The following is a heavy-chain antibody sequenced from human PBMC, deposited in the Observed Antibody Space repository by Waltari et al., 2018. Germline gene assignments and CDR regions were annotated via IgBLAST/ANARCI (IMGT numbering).Heavy chain of an antibody. J-gene: IGHJ3*02. D-gene: IGHD7-27*01. CDR1: GGTFSSYA. CDR3: ARGSSGDTDAFDI. Sequence: QVQLVQSGAEVKKPGSSVKVSCKASGGTFSSYAISWVRQASGQGHEWRGRIIHIFDTANYAQKFQGRVTITADKSTSTAYMELSSLRSEDTAVYYCARGSSGDTDAFDIWGQGTMVTVSS. V-gene: IGHV1-69*08. CDR2: IIHIFDTA.